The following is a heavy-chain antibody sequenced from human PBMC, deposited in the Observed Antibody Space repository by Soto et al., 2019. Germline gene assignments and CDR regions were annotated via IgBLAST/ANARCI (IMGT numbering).Heavy chain of an antibody. V-gene: IGHV3-7*04. CDR1: GFSFRSDW. D-gene: IGHD1-26*01. J-gene: IGHJ4*02. CDR3: SGGVGDAI. Sequence: EDQLVESGGGLVQPGGSLRLTCAVSGFSFRSDWMNWVRQAPGKGLEWVAHTNQDGSEKYYLDSVKGRFTIFRDNDKNSLYLQRNRLRAEDTAVYYCSGGVGDAIWGQGTLVTVSS. CDR2: TNQDGSEK.